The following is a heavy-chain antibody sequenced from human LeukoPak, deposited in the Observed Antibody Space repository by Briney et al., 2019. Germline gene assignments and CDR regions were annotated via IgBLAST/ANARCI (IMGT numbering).Heavy chain of an antibody. CDR2: ISGSGGST. D-gene: IGHD3-3*01. CDR1: GFTFSSYA. J-gene: IGHJ4*02. Sequence: PGGSLRLSCAASGFTFSSYAMHWVRQAPGKGLEWVSAISGSGGSTYYADSVKGRFTISRDNSKNTLYLQMNSLRAEDTAVYYCAKASTYYDFWSGSRPGGTTKYYFDYWGQGTLVTVSS. CDR3: AKASTYYDFWSGSRPGGTTKYYFDY. V-gene: IGHV3-23*01.